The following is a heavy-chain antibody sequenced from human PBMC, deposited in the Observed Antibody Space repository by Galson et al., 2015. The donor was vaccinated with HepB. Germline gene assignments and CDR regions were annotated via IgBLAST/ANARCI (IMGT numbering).Heavy chain of an antibody. J-gene: IGHJ4*02. CDR1: GFTFSSYG. D-gene: IGHD3-9*01. CDR3: AKDGDYDILTGPDY. Sequence: SLRLSCAASGFTFSSYGMHWVRQAPGKGLEWVAVISYDGSNKYYADSVKGRFTISRDNSKNTLYLQMNSLRAEDTAVYYCAKDGDYDILTGPDYWGQGTLVTVSS. CDR2: ISYDGSNK. V-gene: IGHV3-30*18.